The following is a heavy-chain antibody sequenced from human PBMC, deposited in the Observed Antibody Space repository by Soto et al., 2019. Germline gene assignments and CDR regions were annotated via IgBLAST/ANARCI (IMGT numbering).Heavy chain of an antibody. D-gene: IGHD6-19*01. CDR1: GYTFTSYY. CDR2: INPGSGST. J-gene: IGHJ4*02. Sequence: ASVKVSCKSSGYTFTSYYMHWVRQAPGQGLEGMGVINPGSGSTSYAQKLHGRVTMTRDTSTSTVYMGVTSLGSEDTAVYFCARGLAVAYSPALLWGQGTLVTVSS. V-gene: IGHV1-46*01. CDR3: ARGLAVAYSPALL.